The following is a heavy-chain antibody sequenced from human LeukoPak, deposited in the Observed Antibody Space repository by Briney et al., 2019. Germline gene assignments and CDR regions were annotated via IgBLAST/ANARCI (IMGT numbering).Heavy chain of an antibody. D-gene: IGHD2-15*01. V-gene: IGHV3-7*04. Sequence: GSLRLSCAASGFTFSTYWMSWVRQAPGKGLEWVANIKQDGSQTYYVDSVRGRFTIYRDNAKNSLYLQMNSLTAEDTAVYYCARLYCSGATCYANLDYWGQGTLVPGSS. J-gene: IGHJ4*02. CDR1: GFTFSTYW. CDR3: ARLYCSGATCYANLDY. CDR2: IKQDGSQT.